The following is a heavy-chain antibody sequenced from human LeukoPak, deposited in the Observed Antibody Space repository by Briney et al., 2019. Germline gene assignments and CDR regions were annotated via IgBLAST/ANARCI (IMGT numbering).Heavy chain of an antibody. CDR1: GFTFSSSW. J-gene: IGHJ4*02. CDR3: AGWCDGWEFDY. CDR2: IKEDGTEA. Sequence: PGGSLRLSCAASGFTFSSSWMTWVRQAPGKGLEWVAHIKEDGTEAYYVDSVKGRFTISRDNAKNSLYLQMNSLRAEDTAVYYCAGWCDGWEFDYWGQGTLVSVSS. V-gene: IGHV3-7*05. D-gene: IGHD5-24*01.